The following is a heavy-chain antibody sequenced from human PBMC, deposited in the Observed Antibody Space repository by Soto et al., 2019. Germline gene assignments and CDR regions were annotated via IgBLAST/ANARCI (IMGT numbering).Heavy chain of an antibody. D-gene: IGHD1-7*01. V-gene: IGHV5-10-1*01. CDR3: ARHSTNWNYN. J-gene: IGHJ4*02. CDR2: IDPSDSYT. CDR1: GYSFTSYW. Sequence: PGESLKISCKGSGYSFTSYWISWVRQMPGKGLEWMGRIDPSDSYTNYSPSVQGHVTISADKSISTAYLQWNSLKASDTAMYYCARHSTNWNYNWGQGTLVTVSS.